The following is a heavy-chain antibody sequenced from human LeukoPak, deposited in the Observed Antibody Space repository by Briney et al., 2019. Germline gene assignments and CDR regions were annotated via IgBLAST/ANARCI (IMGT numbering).Heavy chain of an antibody. V-gene: IGHV1-2*02. CDR2: INPNTGDT. D-gene: IGHD2-15*01. J-gene: IGHJ2*01. Sequence: GASVKVTCKASGFTFNAYYIVWVRQAPGQGLEWMGWINPNTGDTNFAQKFQGRVAMTRDTSLSTAYMDLSRLTSDDTAVYYCARDWPGISLHFDLWGRGTLITVSS. CDR1: GFTFNAYY. CDR3: ARDWPGISLHFDL.